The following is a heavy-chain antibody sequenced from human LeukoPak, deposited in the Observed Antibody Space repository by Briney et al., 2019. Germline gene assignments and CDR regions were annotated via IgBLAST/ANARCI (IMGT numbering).Heavy chain of an antibody. CDR3: ARLKNRNYYYMDV. D-gene: IGHD2/OR15-2a*01. J-gene: IGHJ6*03. Sequence: SETLSLTCTVSGGSISSYYWTWIRQPPGKGLEWIGYIYHSGSTYYNPSLKSRVTISVDRSKNQFSLKLSSVTAADTAVYYCARLKNRNYYYMDVWGKGTTVTVSS. CDR1: GGSISSYY. CDR2: IYHSGST. V-gene: IGHV4-59*12.